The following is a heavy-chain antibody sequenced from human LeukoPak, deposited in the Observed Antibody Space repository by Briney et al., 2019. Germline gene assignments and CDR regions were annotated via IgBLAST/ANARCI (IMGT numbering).Heavy chain of an antibody. CDR2: IYYSGST. V-gene: IGHV4-31*03. J-gene: IGHJ5*02. D-gene: IGHD6-19*01. CDR1: GGSISSGGYH. Sequence: SETLSLTCTVSGGSISSGGYHWSWIRQHPGKGLEWIGYIYYSGSTYYNPSLKSRVTISVDTSKNQFSLKLSSVTAADTAVYYCARDRSSGWYWFDPWGQGTLVTVSS. CDR3: ARDRSSGWYWFDP.